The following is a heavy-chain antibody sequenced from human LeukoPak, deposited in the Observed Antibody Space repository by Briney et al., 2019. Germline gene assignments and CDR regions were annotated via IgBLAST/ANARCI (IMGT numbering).Heavy chain of an antibody. Sequence: GGSLRLSCAASGFSFSSDWMNWVRQAPGKGLEWVSSISSSTSYIYYADSVKGRFTISRDNAKNSLYLQMNSLRAEDTAVYYCARDSSIYTNYYYYYDMDVWGQGTTVTVSS. CDR3: ARDSSIYTNYYYYYDMDV. CDR1: GFSFSSDW. D-gene: IGHD6-13*01. J-gene: IGHJ6*02. CDR2: ISSSTSYI. V-gene: IGHV3-21*01.